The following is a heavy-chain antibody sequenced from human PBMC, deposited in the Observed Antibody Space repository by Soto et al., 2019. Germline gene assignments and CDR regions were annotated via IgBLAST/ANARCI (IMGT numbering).Heavy chain of an antibody. CDR2: ISSSSSTI. D-gene: IGHD2-8*01. Sequence: GGSLRLSCAASGFTFSSYSMNWVRQAPGKGLEWVSYISSSSSTIYYADSLKGRFTISRDNAKNSLYLQMNSLRAEDTAVYYCARDTNDYDRIVDAFDIWGQGTMVTVSS. CDR3: ARDTNDYDRIVDAFDI. V-gene: IGHV3-48*01. J-gene: IGHJ3*02. CDR1: GFTFSSYS.